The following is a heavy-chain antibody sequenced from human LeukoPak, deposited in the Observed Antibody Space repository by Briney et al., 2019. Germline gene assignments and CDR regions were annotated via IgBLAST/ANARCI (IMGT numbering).Heavy chain of an antibody. Sequence: SETLSLTCAVSGYSISSGYHWGWIRQPPGKGLEWIGSIYYSGSTYYNPSLKSRVTISVDTSKNQFSLKLSSVTAADTAVYYCASYYDFWSGYEEDYWGQGTLVTVSS. CDR2: IYYSGST. J-gene: IGHJ4*02. D-gene: IGHD3-3*01. V-gene: IGHV4-38-2*01. CDR1: GYSISSGYH. CDR3: ASYYDFWSGYEEDY.